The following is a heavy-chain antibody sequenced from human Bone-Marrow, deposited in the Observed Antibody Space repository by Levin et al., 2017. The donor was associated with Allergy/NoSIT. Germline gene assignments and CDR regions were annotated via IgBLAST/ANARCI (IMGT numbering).Heavy chain of an antibody. Sequence: PGGSLRLSCAASGFTFRSYAMSWVRQAPGKGLEWVSAISHSGGSTYYADSVKGRFTISRDNSKNTLYLQMNSLRAEDTAEYYCAKVFSSSWLSSSWYFDAFDIWGLGTMVTVSS. V-gene: IGHV3-23*01. D-gene: IGHD6-13*01. CDR3: AKVFSSSWLSSSWYFDAFDI. CDR2: ISHSGGST. J-gene: IGHJ3*02. CDR1: GFTFRSYA.